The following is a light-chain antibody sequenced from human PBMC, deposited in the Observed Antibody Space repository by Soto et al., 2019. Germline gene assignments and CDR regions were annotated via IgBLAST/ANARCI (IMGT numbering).Light chain of an antibody. CDR2: EVS. Sequence: QSVLTQPASVSGSPGQSITISCTGTSSDVGNYKYVSWYQQHPGKAPKLMIYEVSNRPSGVSNRFSGSKSGNTASLTISGLQAEDETDYYCFSSTSSGTYVFGTGTKV. CDR1: SSDVGNYKY. V-gene: IGLV2-14*01. CDR3: FSSTSSGTYV. J-gene: IGLJ1*01.